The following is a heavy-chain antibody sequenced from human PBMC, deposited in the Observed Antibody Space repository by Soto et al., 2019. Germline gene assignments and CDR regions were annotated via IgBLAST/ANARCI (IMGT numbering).Heavy chain of an antibody. J-gene: IGHJ1*01. D-gene: IGHD2-15*01. V-gene: IGHV3-23*01. CDR3: ARGDLRKWSNH. Sequence: GSLRLWCAASGFTFTSYAMSWVRQAPGKGLDCVSVISDSGSHTYYVDSVKGRFTISRDNFKNTLYLQMNSLGADDTALYYCARGDLRKWSNHLGQGTLVTVSP. CDR2: ISDSGSHT. CDR1: GFTFTSYA.